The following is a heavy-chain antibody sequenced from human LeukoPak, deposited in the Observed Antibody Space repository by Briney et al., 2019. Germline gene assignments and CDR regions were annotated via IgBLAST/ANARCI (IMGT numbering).Heavy chain of an antibody. D-gene: IGHD3-10*01. CDR3: ARAYGSGSYWFDY. CDR2: ISTSGSNI. Sequence: NPGGSLRLSCAASGFTFSDYYMSWIRQAPGKGLEWISYISTSGSNIHYADSVKGRFTISRDNAENSVYLQMNRLRDEDTAIYYCARAYGSGSYWFDYWGQGTLVTVSS. CDR1: GFTFSDYY. J-gene: IGHJ4*02. V-gene: IGHV3-11*04.